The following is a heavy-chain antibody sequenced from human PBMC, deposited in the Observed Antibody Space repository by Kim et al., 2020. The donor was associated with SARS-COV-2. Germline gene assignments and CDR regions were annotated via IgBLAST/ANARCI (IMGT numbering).Heavy chain of an antibody. J-gene: IGHJ6*02. CDR1: GFTFSSYA. V-gene: IGHV3-23*01. CDR2: ISGSGGST. D-gene: IGHD6-19*01. Sequence: GGSLRLSCAASGFTFSSYAMSWVRQAPGKGLEWVSAISGSGGSTYYADSVKGRFTISRDNSKNTLYLQMNSLRAEDTAVYYCASLAVYEGYYYYYGMDVWGQGTTVTVSS. CDR3: ASLAVYEGYYYYYGMDV.